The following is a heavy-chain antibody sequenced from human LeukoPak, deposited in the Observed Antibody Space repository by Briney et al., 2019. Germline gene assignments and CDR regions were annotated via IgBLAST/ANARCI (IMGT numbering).Heavy chain of an antibody. D-gene: IGHD7-27*01. J-gene: IGHJ3*02. Sequence: SQTLSLTCTVSGGSISSGDYYWSWIRQPPGKGLEWIGYIYYSGSTYYNPSLKSRVTISVDTSKNQFSLKLSSVTAADTAVYYCARPSWGMADAFDIWGQGTMVTVS. CDR2: IYYSGST. V-gene: IGHV4-30-4*08. CDR1: GGSISSGDYY. CDR3: ARPSWGMADAFDI.